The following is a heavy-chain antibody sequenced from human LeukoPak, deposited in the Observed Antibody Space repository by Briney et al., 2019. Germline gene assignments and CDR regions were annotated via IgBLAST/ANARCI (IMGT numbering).Heavy chain of an antibody. D-gene: IGHD3-10*01. CDR1: GFTFSSYA. CDR2: ISGSGGST. V-gene: IGHV3-23*01. J-gene: IGHJ4*02. Sequence: GGSLRLPCAASGFTFSSYAMSWVRQAPGKGLEWVSAISGSGGSTYYADSVKGRFTISRDNSKNTLYLQMNSLRAEDTAVYYCAKDERRVRGVINYFDYWGQGTLVTVSS. CDR3: AKDERRVRGVINYFDY.